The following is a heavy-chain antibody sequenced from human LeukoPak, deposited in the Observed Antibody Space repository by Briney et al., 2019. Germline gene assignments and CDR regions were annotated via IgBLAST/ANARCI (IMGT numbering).Heavy chain of an antibody. D-gene: IGHD2-2*01. CDR1: GYTFTNYG. Sequence: GASVKVSCQASGYTFTNYGFTWVRQAPGQGLDWVGWISAYNGYTNSAQKFQGRVTMTTDSSTNTAYMELRRLRFDDTAVYYCSTSTSMAVSTDYWGQGTLVTVSS. V-gene: IGHV1-18*01. J-gene: IGHJ4*02. CDR3: STSTSMAVSTDY. CDR2: ISAYNGYT.